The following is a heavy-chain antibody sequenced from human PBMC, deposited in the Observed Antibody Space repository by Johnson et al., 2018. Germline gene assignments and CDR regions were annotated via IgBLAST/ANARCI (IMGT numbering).Heavy chain of an antibody. CDR3: ARVYYDSSGVPEYFQH. V-gene: IGHV1-69*12. CDR1: GGTFSSYS. J-gene: IGHJ1*01. Sequence: QVQLVQSGAEVKKPGSSVKVSCKASGGTFSSYSISWVRQAPGQGLEWMGGIIPIFGTANYAQKFQGRVPITADESTSTAYMELSSLRSEDTAVYYCARVYYDSSGVPEYFQHWGQGTLVTVSS. D-gene: IGHD3-22*01. CDR2: IIPIFGTA.